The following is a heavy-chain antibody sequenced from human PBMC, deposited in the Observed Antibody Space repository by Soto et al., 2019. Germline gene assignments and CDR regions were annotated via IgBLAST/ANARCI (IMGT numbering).Heavy chain of an antibody. J-gene: IGHJ5*02. CDR2: IYYTGST. CDR1: GGSISNYY. D-gene: IGHD1-20*01. V-gene: IGHV4-59*01. CDR3: AREYTRWFDP. Sequence: SETLSLTCTVSGGSISNYYWSWIRQPPGKGLEWVGYIYYTGSTSYNPFLKSRVAMSVDTSKKQISLKLTSVTAADTAVYYCAREYTRWFDPWGQGTLVTVSS.